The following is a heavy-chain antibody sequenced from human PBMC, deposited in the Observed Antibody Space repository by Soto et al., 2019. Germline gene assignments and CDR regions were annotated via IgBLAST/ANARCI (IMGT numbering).Heavy chain of an antibody. CDR1: GFAFNSYS. Sequence: VGSLRLSCAASGFAFNSYSMNWVRQAPGKGLEWVSSMSRSSRYIYYADSVKGRFTISRDNAKNSVYLQMNSLRAEDTAVYYCARDGGVAATLANYFDYWGQGTLVTVSS. CDR2: MSRSSRYI. V-gene: IGHV3-21*01. J-gene: IGHJ4*02. CDR3: ARDGGVAATLANYFDY. D-gene: IGHD2-15*01.